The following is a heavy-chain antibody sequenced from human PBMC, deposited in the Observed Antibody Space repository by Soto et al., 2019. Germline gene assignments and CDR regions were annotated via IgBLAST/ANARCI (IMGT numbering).Heavy chain of an antibody. Sequence: QVQLQESGPGLVKPSQTLSLTCTVSGGSISSGGYYWSWIRQHPGKGLEWIGYIYYSGSTYYNPSLKSRVTISVDTSKNQFSLKLSSVTVADTAVYYCARDRWGNGDGYHGRGYFDLWGRGTLVTVSS. CDR2: IYYSGST. D-gene: IGHD3-16*01. J-gene: IGHJ2*01. CDR3: ARDRWGNGDGYHGRGYFDL. V-gene: IGHV4-31*03. CDR1: GGSISSGGYY.